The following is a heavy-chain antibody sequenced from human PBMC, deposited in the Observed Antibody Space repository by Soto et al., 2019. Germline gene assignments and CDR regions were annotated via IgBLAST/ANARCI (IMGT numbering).Heavy chain of an antibody. CDR3: ERGRGRSRSGWSWFDP. J-gene: IGHJ5*02. CDR2: IFQSGST. D-gene: IGHD6-19*01. Sequence: SETLSLTCGVSGGTIRSPDWWTWVRQPPGKGLEWIGEIFQSGSTNYTPSLESRVTISVDKSKNQFSLTLTSVTAADTAVYFCERGRGRSRSGWSWFDPWGQGILVTVSS. V-gene: IGHV4-4*02. CDR1: GGTIRSPDW.